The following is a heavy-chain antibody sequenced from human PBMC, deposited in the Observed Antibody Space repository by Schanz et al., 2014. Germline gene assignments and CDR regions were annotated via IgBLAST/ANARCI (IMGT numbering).Heavy chain of an antibody. J-gene: IGHJ6*03. CDR2: ITYSGGT. CDR1: GGSISSYY. Sequence: QVQLQESGPGLVRPSETLSLTCTVSGGSISSYYWSWIRQSPGKGPEWIGYITYSGGTTHNASRKSRVTIALDTANNQCSLKVPSVTAADTAIYYCARVHSTNLERGSHYYMDVWGKGTTVTVSS. CDR3: ARVHSTNLERGSHYYMDV. D-gene: IGHD4-4*01. V-gene: IGHV4-59*01.